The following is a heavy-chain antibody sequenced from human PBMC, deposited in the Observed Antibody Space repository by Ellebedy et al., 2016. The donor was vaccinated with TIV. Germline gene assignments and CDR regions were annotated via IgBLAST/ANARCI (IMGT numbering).Heavy chain of an antibody. CDR3: ARGRPYYDFWSGLYYYYYMDV. CDR2: ISYDGSNK. V-gene: IGHV3-30-3*01. D-gene: IGHD3-3*01. CDR1: GFTFSSYA. Sequence: GGSLRLSXAASGFTFSSYAMHWVRQAPGKGLEWVAVISYDGSNKYYADSVKGRFTISRDNSKNTLYLQMNSLRSEDTAVYYCARGRPYYDFWSGLYYYYYMDVWGKGTTVTVSS. J-gene: IGHJ6*03.